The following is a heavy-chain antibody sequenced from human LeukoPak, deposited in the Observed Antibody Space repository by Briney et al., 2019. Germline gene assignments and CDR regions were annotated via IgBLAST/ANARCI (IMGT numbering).Heavy chain of an antibody. CDR3: ARRGIFSAYYFDF. J-gene: IGHJ4*02. Sequence: GESLKISCKGSGYTFNTYWIGWVRQMPGKGLEWMGIIYPGDSDTSYSPSFQGQVTISVDKSTSTAYLQRNSLQASDTAMYYCARRGIFSAYYFDFWGQGTLVTVSS. CDR1: GYTFNTYW. V-gene: IGHV5-51*01. D-gene: IGHD1-26*01. CDR2: IYPGDSDT.